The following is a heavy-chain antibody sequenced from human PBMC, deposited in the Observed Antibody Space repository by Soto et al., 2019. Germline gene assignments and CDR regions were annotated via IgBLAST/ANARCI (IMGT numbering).Heavy chain of an antibody. CDR2: ISYDGSNK. D-gene: IGHD6-19*01. J-gene: IGHJ4*02. CDR3: AKDPRVAGTLYFDY. CDR1: GFTFSSYG. Sequence: PGGSLRLSCVASGFTFSSYGMHWVRQAPGKGLEWVAVISYDGSNKYYADSVKGRFTISRDNSKNTLYLQMNSLRAEDTAVYYCAKDPRVAGTLYFDYWGQGTLVTVSS. V-gene: IGHV3-30*18.